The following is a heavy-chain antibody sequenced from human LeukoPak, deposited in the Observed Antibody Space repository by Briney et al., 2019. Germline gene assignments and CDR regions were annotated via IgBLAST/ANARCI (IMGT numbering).Heavy chain of an antibody. D-gene: IGHD3-22*01. CDR2: IKQDGSEK. CDR1: GFTFSSYW. V-gene: IGHV3-7*01. J-gene: IGHJ4*02. Sequence: GGSLRLSCAACGFTFSSYWMSWLRQAPGKGLEWVANIKQDGSEKYYVGSVKGRFTISRDNAKNSLYLQMNSLRAEVTAMYLCARAVGESYYYDSSGVSDYWGQGTLVTVSS. CDR3: ARAVGESYYYDSSGVSDY.